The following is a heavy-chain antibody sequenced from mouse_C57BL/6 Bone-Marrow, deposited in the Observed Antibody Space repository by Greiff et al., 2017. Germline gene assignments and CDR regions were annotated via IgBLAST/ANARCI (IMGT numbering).Heavy chain of an antibody. D-gene: IGHD2-4*01. J-gene: IGHJ2*01. Sequence: DVKLVESGGGLVKPGGSLKLSCAPSGFTFSDYGMHWVRQAPEKGLEWVAYISSGSSTIYYADTVKGRFTISRDNAKNTLFLQMTSLRSEDTAMYYCARGGLPDYFDYWGQGTTLTVSS. CDR1: GFTFSDYG. CDR2: ISSGSSTI. V-gene: IGHV5-17*01. CDR3: ARGGLPDYFDY.